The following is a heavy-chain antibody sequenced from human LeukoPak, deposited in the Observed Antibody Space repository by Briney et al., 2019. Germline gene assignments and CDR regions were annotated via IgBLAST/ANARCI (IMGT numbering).Heavy chain of an antibody. J-gene: IGHJ4*02. Sequence: GGSLRLSCAASGLSFSTYWVRWVRHAPGKGLEWVASITQEGSEKYYVDSVKGRFTISRDNAKNSPYLQMNSLRAEDTAVYYCARDRWGLLGGDFWGQGTLVTVSS. V-gene: IGHV3-7*04. CDR3: ARDRWGLLGGDF. CDR2: ITQEGSEK. CDR1: GLSFSTYW. D-gene: IGHD2-8*01.